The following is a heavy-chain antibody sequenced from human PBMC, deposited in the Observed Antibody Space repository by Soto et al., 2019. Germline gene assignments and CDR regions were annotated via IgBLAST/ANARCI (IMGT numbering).Heavy chain of an antibody. D-gene: IGHD3-22*01. CDR1: GGSISSYY. V-gene: IGHV4-4*07. CDR3: AREDYYDSSGSLAY. J-gene: IGHJ4*02. Sequence: SETLSLTCTVSGGSISSYYWSWIRQPAGKGLEWIGRIYTSGSTNYNPSLKSRVTMSVDTSKNQFSLELSSVTAADTAVYYCAREDYYDSSGSLAYWGQGTLVTVSS. CDR2: IYTSGST.